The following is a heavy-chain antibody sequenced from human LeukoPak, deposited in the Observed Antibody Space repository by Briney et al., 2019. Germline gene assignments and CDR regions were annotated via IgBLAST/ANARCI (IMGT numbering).Heavy chain of an antibody. J-gene: IGHJ4*02. V-gene: IGHV1-69*13. Sequence: ASVKVSCKASGGTFSSYAISWVRQAPGQGLEWMGGIIPIFGTANYAQKFQGRVTITADESTSTAYMELSSPRPEDTAVYYCARDHYYDSSGYSVYFDYWGQGTLVTVSS. D-gene: IGHD3-22*01. CDR2: IIPIFGTA. CDR1: GGTFSSYA. CDR3: ARDHYYDSSGYSVYFDY.